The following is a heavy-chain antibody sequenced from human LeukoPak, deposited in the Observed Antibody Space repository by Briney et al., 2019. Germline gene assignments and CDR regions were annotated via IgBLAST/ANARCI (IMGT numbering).Heavy chain of an antibody. CDR1: GFTLSDYY. V-gene: IGHV3-11*04. CDR3: ARDIGYSGKRFSRGNDYYYMDV. CDR2: ISSSGSTI. D-gene: IGHD4-23*01. J-gene: IGHJ6*03. Sequence: GGSLRLSCAASGFTLSDYYMSWIRQAPGKGLEWVSYISSSGSTIYYADSVKGRFTISRDNAKNSLYLQMNSLRAEDTAVYYCARDIGYSGKRFSRGNDYYYMDVWGKGTTVTVSS.